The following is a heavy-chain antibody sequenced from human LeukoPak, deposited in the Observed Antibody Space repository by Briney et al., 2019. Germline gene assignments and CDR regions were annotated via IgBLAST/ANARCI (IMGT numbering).Heavy chain of an antibody. D-gene: IGHD1-26*01. CDR2: IKQDGSEK. V-gene: IGHV3-7*01. CDR3: ARDLKVGATPSDY. J-gene: IGHJ4*02. CDR1: GFTFSSYW. Sequence: GGSLRLSCAASGFTFSSYWMNWARQAPGKGLEWVANIKQDGSEKYYVDSVKGRFTISRDNAKNSLYLQMNSLRAEDTAVYYCARDLKVGATPSDYWGQGTLVTVSS.